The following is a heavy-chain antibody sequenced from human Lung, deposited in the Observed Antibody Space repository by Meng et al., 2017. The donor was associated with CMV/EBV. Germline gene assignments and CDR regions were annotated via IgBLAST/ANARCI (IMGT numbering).Heavy chain of an antibody. CDR1: GFTFSSYG. Sequence: GESLKISCVASGFTFSSYGMHWVRQAPGKGLEWVAFIRFDGSNKYYADSVKGRFTISRDNSKNTLYLQLNSLRPEDTAVYYCAKVVVPAAQGGGNWFDPWGKGTLVTVSS. V-gene: IGHV3-30*02. D-gene: IGHD2-2*01. CDR2: IRFDGSNK. J-gene: IGHJ5*02. CDR3: AKVVVPAAQGGGNWFDP.